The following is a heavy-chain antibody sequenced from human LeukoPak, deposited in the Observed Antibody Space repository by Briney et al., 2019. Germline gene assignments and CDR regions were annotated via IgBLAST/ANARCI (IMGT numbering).Heavy chain of an antibody. Sequence: GSLRLSCTAPGFSFSTYWMSWVRQAPGKGLAWVANIKQDGSEKYYVDSVKGRFTISRDDAKNSLYLQMNSLRAEDTAVCYCARPRDDSSLNRPLYWGQGALVTVSS. CDR3: ARPRDDSSLNRPLY. CDR1: GFSFSTYW. CDR2: IKQDGSEK. V-gene: IGHV3-7*01. J-gene: IGHJ4*02. D-gene: IGHD3-22*01.